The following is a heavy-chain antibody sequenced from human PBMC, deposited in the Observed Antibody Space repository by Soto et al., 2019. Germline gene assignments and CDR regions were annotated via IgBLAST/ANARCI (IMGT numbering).Heavy chain of an antibody. Sequence: QVQLVESGGGVVQPGRSLRLSCAASGFTFSSCAMHWVRQAPGKGLEWVAVISYDGSNKYYADSVKGRFTISRDNSKNTLYLQMTSLRAEDTAVYYCAKAEVTVVTPYYFDYWGQGTLVTVSS. CDR1: GFTFSSCA. D-gene: IGHD2-21*02. J-gene: IGHJ4*02. V-gene: IGHV3-30*18. CDR2: ISYDGSNK. CDR3: AKAEVTVVTPYYFDY.